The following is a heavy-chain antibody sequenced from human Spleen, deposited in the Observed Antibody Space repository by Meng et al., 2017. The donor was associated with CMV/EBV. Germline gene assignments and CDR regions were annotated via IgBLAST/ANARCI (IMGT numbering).Heavy chain of an antibody. D-gene: IGHD2-21*01. V-gene: IGHV3-48*03. CDR1: GFSFSSYQ. Sequence: GGSLRLSCAASGFSFSSYQMNWVRQAPGKGLEWISCISSSGSTIYYADSVKGRFTISRDNAKNSLYLQMNSLRGEDTAVYYCARAQFCGADCGIYFDSWGQGTLVTVSS. J-gene: IGHJ4*02. CDR3: ARAQFCGADCGIYFDS. CDR2: ISSSGSTI.